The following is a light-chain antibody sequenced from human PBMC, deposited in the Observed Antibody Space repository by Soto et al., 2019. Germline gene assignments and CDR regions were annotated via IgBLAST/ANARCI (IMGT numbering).Light chain of an antibody. J-gene: IGKJ1*01. CDR1: QSISSW. CDR3: QQYNSFWT. Sequence: DIQMTQSPSTLSASVGDRVTITCRASQSISSWLAWYQQKPGKAPKLLIYDASYLERGVPSRFSGSGSGTEFTLTISSLQPXXXATYYCQQYNSFWTFGQGTKVEI. CDR2: DAS. V-gene: IGKV1-5*01.